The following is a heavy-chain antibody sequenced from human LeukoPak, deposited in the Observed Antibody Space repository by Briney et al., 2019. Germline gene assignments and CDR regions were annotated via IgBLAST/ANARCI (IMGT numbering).Heavy chain of an antibody. CDR1: GFTFSDYY. Sequence: GGSLRLSCAASGFTFSDYYMSWIRQAPGKGLERVSYISSSGSTIYYADSVKGRFTISRDNAKNSLYLQMNSLRAEDTAVYYCARDPTAALGRVYYYYGMDVWGQGTTVTVSS. CDR3: ARDPTAALGRVYYYYGMDV. J-gene: IGHJ6*02. V-gene: IGHV3-11*01. D-gene: IGHD2-2*01. CDR2: ISSSGSTI.